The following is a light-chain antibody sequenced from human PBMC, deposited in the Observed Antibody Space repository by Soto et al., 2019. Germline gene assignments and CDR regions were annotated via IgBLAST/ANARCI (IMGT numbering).Light chain of an antibody. CDR3: QQYGSSP. Sequence: EIVLTQSPGTLSLSPGERATLSCRASQSVSSSYLAWYQQKPGQAPRLLIYGASSRATGIPDWFIGSGSGTDFTRTISRLEPEDFAVYYCQQYGSSPFGGGTKVDIK. V-gene: IGKV3-20*01. CDR1: QSVSSSY. J-gene: IGKJ4*01. CDR2: GAS.